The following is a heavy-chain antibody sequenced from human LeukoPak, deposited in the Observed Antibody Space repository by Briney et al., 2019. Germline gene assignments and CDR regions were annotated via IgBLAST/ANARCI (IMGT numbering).Heavy chain of an antibody. D-gene: IGHD2-21*01. Sequence: SETLSLTCTVSGGSIITGSHFWGWIRQPPGKGLEWIGFIFYSGITYYNPSLTSRVTISVDTSGNQFSLKVTSVTAADAAVYYCARVPYEIRLYYMDAWGKGTTVTVSS. CDR1: GGSIITGSHF. CDR3: ARVPYEIRLYYMDA. CDR2: IFYSGIT. V-gene: IGHV4-39*07. J-gene: IGHJ6*03.